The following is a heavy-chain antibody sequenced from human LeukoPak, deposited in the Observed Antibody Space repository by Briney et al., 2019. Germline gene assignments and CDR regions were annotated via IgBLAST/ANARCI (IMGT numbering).Heavy chain of an antibody. D-gene: IGHD5-12*01. V-gene: IGHV3-53*01. CDR3: ASTSIIRGYDHDQYY. J-gene: IGHJ4*02. Sequence: PGGSRSLSCAASGFTVSSNYMSWVRQAPGKGLEWVSVIHSDGATHYADSVKGRFTISRDTSKNTLYLQMNSLRAEDTAVYYCASTSIIRGYDHDQYYWGQGTLVTVSS. CDR2: IHSDGAT. CDR1: GFTVSSNY.